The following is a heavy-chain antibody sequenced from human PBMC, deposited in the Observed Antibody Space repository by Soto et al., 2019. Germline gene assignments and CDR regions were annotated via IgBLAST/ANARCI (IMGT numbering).Heavy chain of an antibody. CDR3: ARDYDGFDY. Sequence: SETLSLTCDVSSVSITSSNWWTWVRQPPGKGLEWIGKISHSGTVNYNATLRSRVIISVDKPKNQLSLKLMSVTAADTAVYYCARDYDGFDYWGQGILVTSPQ. J-gene: IGHJ4*02. V-gene: IGHV4-4*02. CDR1: SVSITSSNW. CDR2: ISHSGTV. D-gene: IGHD3-16*01.